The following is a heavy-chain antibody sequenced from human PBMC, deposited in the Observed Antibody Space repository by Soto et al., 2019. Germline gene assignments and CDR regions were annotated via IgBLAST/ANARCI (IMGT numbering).Heavy chain of an antibody. D-gene: IGHD1-26*01. V-gene: IGHV3-53*01. CDR3: ARHRHPRGTVGATSPLDP. J-gene: IGHJ5*02. CDR2: HYSGGST. CDR1: GFSVSSNY. Sequence: GGSLSLSCAISGFSVSSNYLSWVRQAPGKGLEWVSVHYSGGSTYYADSVQGRFTISRDQSNNTLYLQMRRVRAEDTAVYFCARHRHPRGTVGATSPLDPWGQGTQVTVSS.